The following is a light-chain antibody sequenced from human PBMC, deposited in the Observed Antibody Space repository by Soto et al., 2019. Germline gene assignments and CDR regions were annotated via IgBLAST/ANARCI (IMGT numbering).Light chain of an antibody. CDR1: QSVSSIY. CDR3: QHYGSSQRT. Sequence: ELVLTQSPGTLSLSPGEGATLSCRASQSVSSIYLAWYQQKPGQAPRLLIYGASSRATGIPDRFSGSGSGTDFTLTISRLEPEDFAVYYCQHYGSSQRTFGQGTKVDIK. V-gene: IGKV3-20*01. J-gene: IGKJ1*01. CDR2: GAS.